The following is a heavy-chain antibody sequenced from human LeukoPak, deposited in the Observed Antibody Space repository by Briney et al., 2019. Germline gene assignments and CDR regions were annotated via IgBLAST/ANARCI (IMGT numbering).Heavy chain of an antibody. CDR2: ISSSSYI. V-gene: IGHV3-21*01. J-gene: IGHJ4*02. CDR1: GFTFSSYS. D-gene: IGHD2-2*01. CDR3: ARDSRHRYCSSTSCPPWIDY. Sequence: GGSLRLSCAASGFTFSSYSMNWVRQAPGKGLEWVSSISSSSYIYYADSVKGRFTISRDNAKNSLYLQMNSLRAEDTAVYYCARDSRHRYCSSTSCPPWIDYWGQGTLVTVSS.